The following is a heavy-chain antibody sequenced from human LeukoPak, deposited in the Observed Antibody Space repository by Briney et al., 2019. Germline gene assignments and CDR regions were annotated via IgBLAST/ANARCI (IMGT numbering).Heavy chain of an antibody. Sequence: PSETLSLTCAVYGGSFSGYYWSWIRQPPGKGLEWIGEINHSGSTNYNPSLKSRATISVDTSKNQFSLKLSSVTAAGTAVYYCARGRGYGRKYYFDYWGQGTLVTVSS. CDR3: ARGRGYGRKYYFDY. CDR2: INHSGST. J-gene: IGHJ4*02. V-gene: IGHV4-34*01. D-gene: IGHD5-18*01. CDR1: GGSFSGYY.